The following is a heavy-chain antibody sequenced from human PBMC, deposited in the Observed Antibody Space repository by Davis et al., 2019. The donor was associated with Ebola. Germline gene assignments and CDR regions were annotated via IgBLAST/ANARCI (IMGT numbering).Heavy chain of an antibody. D-gene: IGHD1-14*01. CDR3: ARDISSRSPEGYFDY. J-gene: IGHJ4*02. V-gene: IGHV1-18*01. CDR1: GYTFTNYA. CDR2: ISAYNGNT. Sequence: AASVKVSCKASGYTFTNYAFSWVRQAPGQGLEWMGWISAYNGNTNYAQKLQGRVTMTTDTSTSTAYMELRSLRSDDTAIYYCARDISSRSPEGYFDYWGQGTLVTVSS.